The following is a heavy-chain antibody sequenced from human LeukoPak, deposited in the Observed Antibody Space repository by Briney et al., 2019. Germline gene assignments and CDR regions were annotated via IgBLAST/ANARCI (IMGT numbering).Heavy chain of an antibody. J-gene: IGHJ4*02. Sequence: KTSETLSLTCTVSGGSISSSSYYWGWIRQPPGKGLEWIGSIYYSGSTYYNPSLKSRVTISVDTSKNQFSLKLSSVTAADTAVYYCAIRGYYDILTGYSEYYFDYWGQGTLVTVSS. D-gene: IGHD3-9*01. CDR2: IYYSGST. CDR3: AIRGYYDILTGYSEYYFDY. CDR1: GGSISSSSYY. V-gene: IGHV4-39*01.